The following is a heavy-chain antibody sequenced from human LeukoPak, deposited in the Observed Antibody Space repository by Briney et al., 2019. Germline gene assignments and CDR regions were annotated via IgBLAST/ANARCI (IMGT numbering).Heavy chain of an antibody. CDR2: IYYSGST. V-gene: IGHV4-59*01. J-gene: IGHJ4*02. CDR3: ARESVAANYFDY. D-gene: IGHD2-15*01. CDR1: GGSISSYY. Sequence: PSETLSLTCTVSGGSISSYYWSWIRQPPGKGLEWIGYIYYSGSTNYNPSLKSRVTISVDTSKNQFSLKLSSVTAADTAVYYCARESVAANYFDYWGQGTLVTVSS.